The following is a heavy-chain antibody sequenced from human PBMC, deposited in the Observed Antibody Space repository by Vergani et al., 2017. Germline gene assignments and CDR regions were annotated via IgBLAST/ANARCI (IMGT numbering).Heavy chain of an antibody. D-gene: IGHD3-16*01. V-gene: IGHV3-30*02. J-gene: IGHJ4*02. CDR3: AKHFRGWGIDY. CDR1: GINLSNYD. CDR2: IQLDGSNQ. Sequence: QVQLVESWGGVVQRGGSLRLSCATSGINLSNYDKQWIRPGPGKGLEFVAFIQLDGSNQNYADSVKGRFTLSRDSSKNTLYLQMNKLRTDDTATYYCAKHFRGWGIDYWGQGAQVIVSS.